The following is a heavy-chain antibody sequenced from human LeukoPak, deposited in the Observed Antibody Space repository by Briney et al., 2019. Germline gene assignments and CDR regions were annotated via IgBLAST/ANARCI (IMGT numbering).Heavy chain of an antibody. V-gene: IGHV1-46*01. J-gene: IGHJ4*02. CDR1: GYTFTSYY. Sequence: GASATLSCKASGYTFTSYYMHWVRLAPGQGLEWMGIINPSSGSTSYAQNFQGRVTMTRDTSSSTVYMELSSLRSEDTAVYYCARGYTYGDYWGEGTLVTVSS. CDR3: ARGYTYGDY. D-gene: IGHD5-18*01. CDR2: INPSSGST.